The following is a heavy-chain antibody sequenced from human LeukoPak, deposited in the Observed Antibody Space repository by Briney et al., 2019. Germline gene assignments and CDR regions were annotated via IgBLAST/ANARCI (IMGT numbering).Heavy chain of an antibody. V-gene: IGHV3-21*06. CDR1: GFTFTTYA. Sequence: GGSLRLSCTASGFTFTTYAMTWVRQAPGKGLEWISSMSSGSRYIYYADSVRGQFTISRDNTRNSLYLAMNNLRAEDTAIYYCARDRPTGASRIFVVQWGQGTPVTVSS. CDR2: MSSGSRYI. D-gene: IGHD2-15*01. CDR3: ARDRPTGASRIFVVQ. J-gene: IGHJ4*02.